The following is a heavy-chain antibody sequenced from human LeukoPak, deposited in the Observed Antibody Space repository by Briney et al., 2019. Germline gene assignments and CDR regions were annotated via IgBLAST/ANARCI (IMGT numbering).Heavy chain of an antibody. Sequence: PGGSLRLSCAASGFTFDDYTMHWVRQAPGKGLEWVSLISWDGGSTYYADSVKGRFTISRDNSKNTLYLQMNSLRAEDTAMYYCAKVLQMVREVTPFDYWGQGTQVTVSS. D-gene: IGHD3-10*01. CDR3: AKVLQMVREVTPFDY. CDR1: GFTFDDYT. J-gene: IGHJ4*02. V-gene: IGHV3-43*01. CDR2: ISWDGGST.